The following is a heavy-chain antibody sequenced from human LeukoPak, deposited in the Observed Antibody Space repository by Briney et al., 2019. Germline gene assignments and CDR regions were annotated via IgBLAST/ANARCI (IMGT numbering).Heavy chain of an antibody. CDR1: GFTFSNYS. V-gene: IGHV3-21*01. Sequence: PGGSLRLSCAASGFTFSNYSMNWVRQAPGKGLEWVSSISSSSSYIYYADSVKGRFTISRDNAKNSLYLQMNSPRAEDTAVYYCARGVPAYLDYWGQGTLVTVSS. CDR2: ISSSSSYI. J-gene: IGHJ4*02. CDR3: ARGVPAYLDY. D-gene: IGHD2-2*01.